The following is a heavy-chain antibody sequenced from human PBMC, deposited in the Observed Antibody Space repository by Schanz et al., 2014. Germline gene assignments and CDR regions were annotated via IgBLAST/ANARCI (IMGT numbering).Heavy chain of an antibody. Sequence: EVQLLESGGGLVQPGGSLRLSCAASGFTFSTYWMHWVRQAPGKGLEWVSYISRSSSTIYYADSVRGRFTISRDNAKNSLYLQMNSLSAEDTAVYYCAKVAPAATYLDSWGLGTLVTVSS. CDR2: ISRSSSTI. V-gene: IGHV3-48*04. D-gene: IGHD2-2*01. J-gene: IGHJ4*02. CDR3: AKVAPAATYLDS. CDR1: GFTFSTYW.